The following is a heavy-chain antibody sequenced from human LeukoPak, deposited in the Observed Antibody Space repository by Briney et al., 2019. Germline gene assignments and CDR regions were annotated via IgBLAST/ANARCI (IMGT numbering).Heavy chain of an antibody. CDR2: ITSSSSTI. J-gene: IGHJ4*02. V-gene: IGHV3-48*02. CDR3: AKSGSYRFDY. D-gene: IGHD1-26*01. Sequence: PGGSLRLSCAASGFTFSIYAMNWVRQAPGKGLEWVSYITSSSSTIYYADSVKGRFTISRDNAKNSLYLQMNSLRDEDTAVYYCAKSGSYRFDYWGQGTLVTVSS. CDR1: GFTFSIYA.